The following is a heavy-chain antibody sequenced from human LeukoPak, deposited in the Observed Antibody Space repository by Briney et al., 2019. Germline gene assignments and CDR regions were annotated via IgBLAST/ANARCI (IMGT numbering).Heavy chain of an antibody. CDR1: GFTFSSYA. CDR3: RGHSSHHAFDI. V-gene: IGHV3-30*04. CDR2: ISYDGSNK. D-gene: IGHD6-13*01. J-gene: IGHJ3*02. Sequence: PGRSLRLSCAASGFTFSSYAMHWVRQAPGKGLEWVAVISYDGSNKYYADSVKGRFTISRDNSKNTLYLQMNSLRAEDTAVYYCRGHSSHHAFDIWGQGTMVTVSS.